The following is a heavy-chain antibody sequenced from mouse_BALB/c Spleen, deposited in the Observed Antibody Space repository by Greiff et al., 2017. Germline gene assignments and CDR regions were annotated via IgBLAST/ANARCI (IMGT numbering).Heavy chain of an antibody. D-gene: IGHD2-4*01. CDR3: ARSDYDEGDAMDY. CDR2: ISSGSSTI. Sequence: EVKLVESGGGLVQPGGSRKLSCAASGFTFSSFGMHWVRQAPEKGLEWVAYISSGSSTIYYADTVKGRFTISRDNPKNTLFLQMTSLRSEDTAMYYCARSDYDEGDAMDYWGQGTAVTVSS. CDR1: GFTFSSFG. J-gene: IGHJ4*01. V-gene: IGHV5-17*02.